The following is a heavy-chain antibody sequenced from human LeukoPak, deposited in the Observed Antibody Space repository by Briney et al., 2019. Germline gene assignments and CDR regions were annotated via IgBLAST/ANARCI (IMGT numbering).Heavy chain of an antibody. CDR2: INHSGST. J-gene: IGHJ6*02. CDR1: GGSFSSYY. V-gene: IGHV4-34*01. D-gene: IGHD3-10*01. Sequence: SETLSLTCAVHGGSFSSYYWSWIRQPPGKGLEWIGEINHSGSTNYNPSLKSRVTISVDTSKNQFSLKLSSVTAADTAVYYCARGPGYYYGSGSYYNIKYYYGMDVWGQGTTVTVSS. CDR3: ARGPGYYYGSGSYYNIKYYYGMDV.